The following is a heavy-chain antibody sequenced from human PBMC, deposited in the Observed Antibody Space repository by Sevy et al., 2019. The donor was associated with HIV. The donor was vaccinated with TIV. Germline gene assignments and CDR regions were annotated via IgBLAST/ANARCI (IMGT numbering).Heavy chain of an antibody. Sequence: SETLSLTCTVSGGPISSYYWSWIRQPAGKGLEWIGRIYTSGSTNYNPSLKSRVTMSVDTSKNQFSLKLSSVTAADTAVYYCASDVDYYDSNGYSYGMDVWGQGTTVTVSS. J-gene: IGHJ6*02. CDR3: ASDVDYYDSNGYSYGMDV. D-gene: IGHD3-22*01. V-gene: IGHV4-4*07. CDR2: IYTSGST. CDR1: GGPISSYY.